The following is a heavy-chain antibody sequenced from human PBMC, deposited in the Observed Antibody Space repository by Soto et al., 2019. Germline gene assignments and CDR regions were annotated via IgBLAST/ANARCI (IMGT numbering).Heavy chain of an antibody. CDR2: IYHSGST. V-gene: IGHV4-4*02. J-gene: IGHJ5*02. Sequence: PSETLSLTCAVSGGSISSSNWWSWVRQPPGKGLEWIGEIYHSGSTNYNPSLKSRVTISVDKSKNQFSLKLSSVTAADTAVYYCARVLTMVPNWFDPWGQGTLVTVSS. CDR3: ARVLTMVPNWFDP. D-gene: IGHD3-10*01. CDR1: GGSISSSNW.